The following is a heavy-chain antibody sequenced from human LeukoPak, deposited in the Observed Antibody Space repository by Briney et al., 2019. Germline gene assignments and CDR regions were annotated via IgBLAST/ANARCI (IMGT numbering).Heavy chain of an antibody. D-gene: IGHD5-12*01. CDR1: GFTFSSYW. Sequence: GGSLRLSCAASGFTFSSYWMHWVRQAPGKGLVWVSRINSDGSSTSYADSVKGRFTISRDNAKNTLSLQMNSLRAEDTAVYYCARGYAGGYFDLWGRGTLVTVSS. CDR2: INSDGSST. CDR3: ARGYAGGYFDL. V-gene: IGHV3-74*01. J-gene: IGHJ2*01.